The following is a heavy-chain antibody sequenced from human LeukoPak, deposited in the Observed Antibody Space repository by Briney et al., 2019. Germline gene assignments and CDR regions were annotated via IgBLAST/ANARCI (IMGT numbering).Heavy chain of an antibody. J-gene: IGHJ6*04. D-gene: IGHD2-8*02. CDR3: AKDMGSGGYYGMDV. V-gene: IGHV3-30*18. Sequence: GRSLRLSCAASGFTFSSYGMHWVRQAPGKGLEWVAVISYDGSNKYYADSVKGRFTISRDNSKNTLYLQVNSLRAEDTAVYYCAKDMGSGGYYGMDVWGKGTTVTVSS. CDR1: GFTFSSYG. CDR2: ISYDGSNK.